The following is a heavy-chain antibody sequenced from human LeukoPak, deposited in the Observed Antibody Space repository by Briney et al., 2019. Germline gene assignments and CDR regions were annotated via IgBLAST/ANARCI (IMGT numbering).Heavy chain of an antibody. CDR3: AKAQQWLPDGTMALDY. CDR2: ISGSGGST. Sequence: GGSLRLSCAASGFTFSSYAMSWVRQAPGKGLEWVSGISGSGGSTYYADSVKGRFTISRDNSKNTLYLQMNSLRAEDTAVYYCAKAQQWLPDGTMALDYWGQGTLVTVSS. D-gene: IGHD6-19*01. V-gene: IGHV3-23*01. J-gene: IGHJ4*02. CDR1: GFTFSSYA.